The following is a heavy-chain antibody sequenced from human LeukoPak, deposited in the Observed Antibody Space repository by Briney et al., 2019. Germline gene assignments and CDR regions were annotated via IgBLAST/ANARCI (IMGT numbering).Heavy chain of an antibody. CDR3: ARGLIVPSTIFDY. Sequence: SQTLSLTCTVSGGSISSGGYYWSWIRQPPGKGLEWIGFISHSGGTYYNPSLKSRVTMSVDRSENQFSLKLSSVTAADTAVYYCARGLIVPSTIFDYWGQGALVTVSS. D-gene: IGHD2-2*01. V-gene: IGHV4-30-2*01. CDR2: ISHSGGT. J-gene: IGHJ4*02. CDR1: GGSISSGGYY.